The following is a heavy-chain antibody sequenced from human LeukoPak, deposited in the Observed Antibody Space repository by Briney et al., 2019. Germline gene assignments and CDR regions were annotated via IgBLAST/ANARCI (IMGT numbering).Heavy chain of an antibody. V-gene: IGHV3-33*06. Sequence: PGGSLRLSCAASGLTFSSYGMHWVRQAPGKGLEWVAVIWYDGSNKYYADSVKGRFTISRDNSKNTLYLQMNSLRAEDTAVYYCAKVYGGSYYDYWGQGTLVTVSS. J-gene: IGHJ4*02. CDR3: AKVYGGSYYDY. CDR2: IWYDGSNK. D-gene: IGHD1-26*01. CDR1: GLTFSSYG.